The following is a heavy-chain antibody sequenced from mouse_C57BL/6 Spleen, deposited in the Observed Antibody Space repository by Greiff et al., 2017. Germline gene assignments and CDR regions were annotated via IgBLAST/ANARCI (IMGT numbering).Heavy chain of an antibody. Sequence: VQLQQSGPELVKPGASVKISCKASGYSFTSYYIHWVKQRPGPGLEWIGWIYPGSGNTKYNEKFKGKATLTADTSSSTAYMQLSSLTSEDSAVYYCARYSNYEDYYAMDDWGQGTSVTVSS. V-gene: IGHV1-66*01. CDR3: ARYSNYEDYYAMDD. J-gene: IGHJ4*01. CDR1: GYSFTSYY. CDR2: IYPGSGNT. D-gene: IGHD2-5*01.